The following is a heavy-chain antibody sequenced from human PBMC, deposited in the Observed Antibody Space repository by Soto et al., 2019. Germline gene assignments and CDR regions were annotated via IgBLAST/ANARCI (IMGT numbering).Heavy chain of an antibody. V-gene: IGHV3-48*03. CDR2: ISSSGSTI. Sequence: GGSLRLSCAASGFTFSSYEMNWVRQAAGKGLEWVSYISSSGSTIYYADSVKGRFTISRDNAKNSLYLQMDSLRPEDTAVYSCARDRDSSYFPPPYYFDSWGQGTLVTVSS. CDR1: GFTFSSYE. D-gene: IGHD4-4*01. CDR3: ARDRDSSYFPPPYYFDS. J-gene: IGHJ4*02.